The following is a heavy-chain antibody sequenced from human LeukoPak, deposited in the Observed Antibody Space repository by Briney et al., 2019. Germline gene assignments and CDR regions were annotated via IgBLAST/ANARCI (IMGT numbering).Heavy chain of an antibody. J-gene: IGHJ4*02. V-gene: IGHV1-69*13. Sequence: SVKVSCKASGGTFSNHAVSWVRQAPGQGLEWMGGIIPIFGTANYAQKFQGRVTITADESTSTAYMELSSLRSEDTAVYYCARAHRQLERLGRYYFDYWGQGTLVTVSS. CDR1: GGTFSNHA. D-gene: IGHD1-1*01. CDR2: IIPIFGTA. CDR3: ARAHRQLERLGRYYFDY.